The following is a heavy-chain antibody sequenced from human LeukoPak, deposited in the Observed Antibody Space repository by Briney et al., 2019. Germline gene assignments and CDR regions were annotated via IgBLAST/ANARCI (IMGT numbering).Heavy chain of an antibody. V-gene: IGHV3-7*01. Sequence: GGSLRLSCAASGFTFSSYWMSWVRQAPGKGLEWVANIKQDGSEKYYVDSVKGRFTISRGNAENSLYLQMNSLRAEDTAVYYCARDGHSSSWTGNWFDPWGQGTLVTVSS. CDR2: IKQDGSEK. CDR1: GFTFSSYW. CDR3: ARDGHSSSWTGNWFDP. D-gene: IGHD6-13*01. J-gene: IGHJ5*02.